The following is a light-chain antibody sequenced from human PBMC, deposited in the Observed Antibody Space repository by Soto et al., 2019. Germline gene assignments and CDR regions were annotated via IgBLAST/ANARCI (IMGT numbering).Light chain of an antibody. CDR2: GAS. Sequence: EIVLTQSPGTLSLSPGERATLSCRASQSVSSSYLAWYQQKPGQAPRLLIYGASSRATGIPDRFSGSGSGTDFTLTISRLEPEDFALYFCQQYGSSPLTFGGGTKVEI. V-gene: IGKV3-20*01. J-gene: IGKJ4*01. CDR3: QQYGSSPLT. CDR1: QSVSSSY.